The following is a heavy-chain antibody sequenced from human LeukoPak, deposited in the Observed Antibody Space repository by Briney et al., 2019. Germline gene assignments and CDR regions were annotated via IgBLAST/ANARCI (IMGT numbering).Heavy chain of an antibody. J-gene: IGHJ6*02. Sequence: ASVKVSCKASGYTFTSYDINWVRQATGQGLEWMGWMNPNSGNTGYAQKFQGRVTMTRNTSISTAYTELSSLRSEDTAVYYCARDDCSSTSCYDFYYYGMDVWGQGTTVTVSS. CDR3: ARDDCSSTSCYDFYYYGMDV. CDR2: MNPNSGNT. V-gene: IGHV1-8*01. D-gene: IGHD2-2*01. CDR1: GYTFTSYD.